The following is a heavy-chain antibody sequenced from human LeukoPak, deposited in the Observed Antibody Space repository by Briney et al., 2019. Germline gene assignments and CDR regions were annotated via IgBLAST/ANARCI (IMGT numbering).Heavy chain of an antibody. J-gene: IGHJ3*02. CDR2: TIPIFGTA. CDR3: AREGVQLWLRSFHDAFDI. V-gene: IGHV1-69*01. CDR1: GGTFISYA. D-gene: IGHD5-18*01. Sequence: SVKVSCKASGGTFISYAISWVRQAPGQGLEWMGGTIPIFGTANYAQKFQGRVTITADESTSTAYMELSSLRSEDTAVYYCAREGVQLWLRSFHDAFDIWGQGTMVTVSS.